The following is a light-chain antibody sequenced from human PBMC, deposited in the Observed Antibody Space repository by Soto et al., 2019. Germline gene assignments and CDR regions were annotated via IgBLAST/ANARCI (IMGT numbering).Light chain of an antibody. J-gene: IGKJ1*01. CDR3: QRSYSTPRT. V-gene: IGKV1-39*01. Sequence: DIQMTQSPSSLSASVGDRVTITCRASQSISNYLNWYQQKPGKAPKLLMYAASSLQSGVPSRFGGSGSGTDFTLTISSLQPEDFATYYCQRSYSTPRTFGQGTKVEMK. CDR1: QSISNY. CDR2: AAS.